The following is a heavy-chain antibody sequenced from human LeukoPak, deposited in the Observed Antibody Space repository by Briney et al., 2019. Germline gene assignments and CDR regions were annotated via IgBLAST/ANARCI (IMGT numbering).Heavy chain of an antibody. CDR2: IYYSGSA. J-gene: IGHJ4*02. Sequence: SETLSLTCTLSGGSISSYYWGWIRQPPGKGLEWIGNIYYSGSAYFNPSLKSRVTISVDTSKNQLSLNLGSVTAADTAVYYCARHVGYNWNYADYWGQGTLVTVSS. CDR3: ARHVGYNWNYADY. D-gene: IGHD1-7*01. V-gene: IGHV4-39*01. CDR1: GGSISSYY.